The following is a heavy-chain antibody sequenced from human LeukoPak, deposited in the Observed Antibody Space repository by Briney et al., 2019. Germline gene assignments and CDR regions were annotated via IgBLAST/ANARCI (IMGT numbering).Heavy chain of an antibody. CDR1: GFTFSDYG. V-gene: IGHV3-30*03. Sequence: GGSLRLSCAASGFTFSDYGMHCVPEAPGRGLEWVAVISSDGSDKYYADSVKGRFTISRDNAKNSLYLQMNSLRDEDTALYYCPRGAYNRGPAYWGQRTLVTVSS. CDR2: ISSDGSDK. D-gene: IGHD6-19*01. J-gene: IGHJ4*02. CDR3: PRGAYNRGPAY.